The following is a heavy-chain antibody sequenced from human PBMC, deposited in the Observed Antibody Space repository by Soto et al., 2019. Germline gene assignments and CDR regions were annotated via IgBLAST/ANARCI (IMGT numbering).Heavy chain of an antibody. CDR2: STSNSVNS. V-gene: IGHV1-8*01. CDR3: VLIGVFDQ. J-gene: IGHJ4*02. CDR1: LYSFTIYN. D-gene: IGHD6-6*01. Sequence: ASVXGSFKSALYSFTIYNVNCLRQAPGQGLEWVSWSTSNSVNSYYAQKFQGRLTVTRDNSISTAYMELSSLRSDDTAVYYCVLIGVFDQWGQGPLV.